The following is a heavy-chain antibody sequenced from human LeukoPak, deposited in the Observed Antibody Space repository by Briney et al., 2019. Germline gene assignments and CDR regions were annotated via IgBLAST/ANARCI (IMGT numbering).Heavy chain of an antibody. J-gene: IGHJ6*02. CDR3: ASSFGVANYYYGMDV. D-gene: IGHD3-3*01. Sequence: SETLSLTCTVSGGSISSGSYYWSWLRQPAGKGLEWFGRIYTSGSTNYNPSLNSRVTISVDTSKNQFSLKLSSVTAADTAVYYCASSFGVANYYYGMDVWGQGTTVTVSS. CDR2: IYTSGST. CDR1: GGSISSGSYY. V-gene: IGHV4-61*02.